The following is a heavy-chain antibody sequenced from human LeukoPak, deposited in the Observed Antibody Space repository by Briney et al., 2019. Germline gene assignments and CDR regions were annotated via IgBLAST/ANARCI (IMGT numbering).Heavy chain of an antibody. J-gene: IGHJ2*01. D-gene: IGHD5-12*01. CDR3: ARRYSGYDSEWYFDL. V-gene: IGHV4-59*01. CDR2: IYYSGST. Sequence: PSETLSLTCTVSGGSISSYYWSWLRQPPGKGLEWIRYIYYSGSTNYNPSLKSRVTISVDTSKNQFSLKLSSVTASDTAVYYCARRYSGYDSEWYFDLWGRGTLVTVSS. CDR1: GGSISSYY.